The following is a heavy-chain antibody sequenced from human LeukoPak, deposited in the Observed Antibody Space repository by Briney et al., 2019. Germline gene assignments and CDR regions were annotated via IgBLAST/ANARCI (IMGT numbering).Heavy chain of an antibody. D-gene: IGHD3-22*01. Sequence: GGSLRLSCAASGFTFSSYGMHWVRQAPGKGLEWVAVIWYDGSNKYYADSVKGRFTISRDNSKNTLYLQMNSLRAEDTAVYYCASRGLLQSAKVDDYWGQGTLVTVSS. CDR3: ASRGLLQSAKVDDY. J-gene: IGHJ4*02. CDR1: GFTFSSYG. V-gene: IGHV3-33*01. CDR2: IWYDGSNK.